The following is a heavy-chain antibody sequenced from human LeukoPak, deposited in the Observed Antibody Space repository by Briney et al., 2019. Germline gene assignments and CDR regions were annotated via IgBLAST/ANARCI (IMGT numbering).Heavy chain of an antibody. Sequence: SETLSLTCAVYGGSFSGYYWSWIRQPPGKGLEWIGEINHSGSTNYNPSLKSRVTISVDTSKNQFSLKLSSVTAADTAVYYCARGNHTPSIAARSFDYWGQGTLVTVSS. CDR1: GGSFSGYY. CDR2: INHSGST. J-gene: IGHJ4*02. D-gene: IGHD6-6*01. V-gene: IGHV4-34*01. CDR3: ARGNHTPSIAARSFDY.